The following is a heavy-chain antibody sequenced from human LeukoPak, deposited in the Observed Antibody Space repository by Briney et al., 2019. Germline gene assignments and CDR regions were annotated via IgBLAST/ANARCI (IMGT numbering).Heavy chain of an antibody. V-gene: IGHV1-69*13. CDR1: GYTITSYG. D-gene: IGHD1-14*01. J-gene: IGHJ1*01. CDR3: ARDSSEFRSLLFH. Sequence: GASVKVSCKASGYTITSYGISWVRQSPGQGLEWMGGITPMFGTSNYAQKSRGRVTITADGSTSTAYVELSSLRSEDTAVYYCARDSSEFRSLLFHWGQGTLVTVSS. CDR2: ITPMFGTS.